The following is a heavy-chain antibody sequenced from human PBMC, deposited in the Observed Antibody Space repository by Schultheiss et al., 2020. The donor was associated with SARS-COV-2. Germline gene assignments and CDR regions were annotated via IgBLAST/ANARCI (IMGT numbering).Heavy chain of an antibody. J-gene: IGHJ5*02. CDR2: INAGNGNT. CDR1: GYTFTSYA. Sequence: ASVKVSCKASGYTFTSYAMHWVRQAPGQRLEWMGWINAGNGNTKYSQKFQGRVTITRDTSASTAYMELSSLRSEDTAVYYCARENDILTGYSWFDPWGQGTLVNVSS. V-gene: IGHV1-3*01. CDR3: ARENDILTGYSWFDP. D-gene: IGHD3-9*01.